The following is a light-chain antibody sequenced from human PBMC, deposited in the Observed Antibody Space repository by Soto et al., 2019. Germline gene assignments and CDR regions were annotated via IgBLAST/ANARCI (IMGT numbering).Light chain of an antibody. CDR1: QSVRNY. CDR2: DAS. CDR3: QQRSTWPYT. V-gene: IGKV3-11*01. J-gene: IGKJ2*01. Sequence: EIVLTQSPATLSLSPGERATLSCRASQSVRNYLAWYQQKLGQPPRLLIYDASNRATGTPARFSGRGSATDFTLTINSLEPEDFAVYYCQQRSTWPYTFGQGTKLEI.